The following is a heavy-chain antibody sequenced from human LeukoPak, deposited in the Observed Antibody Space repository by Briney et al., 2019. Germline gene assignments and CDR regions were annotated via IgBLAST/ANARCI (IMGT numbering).Heavy chain of an antibody. Sequence: GGSLRLSCAASGFTFSSYAMHWVRQAPGKGLEWVGLIKTKTSGGTTDYAAPVKGRFTISRDDSKNTLFLQMNSLKTEDTAVYYCTTIRSPAADMYYFDYWGQGTLVTVSS. CDR3: TTIRSPAADMYYFDY. CDR1: GFTFSSYA. J-gene: IGHJ4*02. CDR2: IKTKTSGGTT. D-gene: IGHD2-2*01. V-gene: IGHV3-15*01.